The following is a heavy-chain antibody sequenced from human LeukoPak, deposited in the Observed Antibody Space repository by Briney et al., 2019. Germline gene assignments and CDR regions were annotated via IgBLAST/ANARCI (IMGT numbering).Heavy chain of an antibody. V-gene: IGHV3-30-3*01. CDR1: GYTFSSYA. CDR3: AKDSGMIPMDV. CDR2: ISYDGSNK. D-gene: IGHD3-16*01. J-gene: IGHJ6*03. Sequence: GRSLTLTCAASGYTFSSYAMHWVRQAPGKGLEWVAVISYDGSNKYYADSVKGRFTISRDNSKNTLYLQMNSLRAEDTAVYYCAKDSGMIPMDVWGKGTTVTVSS.